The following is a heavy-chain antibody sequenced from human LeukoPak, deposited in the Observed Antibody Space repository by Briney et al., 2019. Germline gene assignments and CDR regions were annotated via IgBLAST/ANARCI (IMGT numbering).Heavy chain of an antibody. CDR3: ARISPYYGDYPPYYYYYMGV. J-gene: IGHJ6*03. Sequence: KPSETLSLTCAVSGYSISSGYYWGWIRQPPGKGLEWIGNIYHSGNTYYNPSLKSRVTISVDTSKNQFSLKLSSVTASDTAVYYCARISPYYGDYPPYYYYYMGVWGKGTTVTVSS. V-gene: IGHV4-38-2*01. D-gene: IGHD4-17*01. CDR2: IYHSGNT. CDR1: GYSISSGYY.